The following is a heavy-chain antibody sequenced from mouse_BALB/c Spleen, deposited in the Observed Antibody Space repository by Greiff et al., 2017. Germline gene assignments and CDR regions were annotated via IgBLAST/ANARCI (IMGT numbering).Heavy chain of an antibody. CDR3: ARFGFDYAMDY. J-gene: IGHJ4*01. CDR1: GYSITSDYA. V-gene: IGHV3-2*02. CDR2: ISYSGST. D-gene: IGHD3-1*01. Sequence: ESGPGLVKPSQSLSLTCTVTGYSITSDYAWNWIRQFPGNKLEWMGYISYSGSTSYNPSLKSRISITRDTSKNQFFLQLNSVTTEDTATYYCARFGFDYAMDYWGQGTSVTVSS.